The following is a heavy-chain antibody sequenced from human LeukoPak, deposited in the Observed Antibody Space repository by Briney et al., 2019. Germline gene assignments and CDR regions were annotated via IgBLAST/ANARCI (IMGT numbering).Heavy chain of an antibody. V-gene: IGHV4-38-2*01. CDR3: ASIQIRTTGTTGNWFDP. D-gene: IGHD1-1*01. Sequence: AETLSLTCAVSGYSISSGYYGGWRRQPPGKGLEWIGSIYHSGSTYYNPSLKSRVTISVDKSKNQFSLKLSSVTTAATTVYYCASIQIRTTGTTGNWFDPWGQVTLVTVSS. CDR1: GYSISSGYY. CDR2: IYHSGST. J-gene: IGHJ5*02.